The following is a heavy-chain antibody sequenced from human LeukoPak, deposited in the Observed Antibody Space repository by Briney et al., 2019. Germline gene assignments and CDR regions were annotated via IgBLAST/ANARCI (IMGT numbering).Heavy chain of an antibody. CDR2: ISHVGST. CDR3: AGRKPDGYDAY. J-gene: IGHJ4*02. CDR1: GGSLSGYC. V-gene: IGHV4-34*01. D-gene: IGHD5-24*01. Sequence: PSETLSLTCAVYGGSLSGYCWSWIRQPPGKGLEWIGEISHVGSTSYNPSLKSRVTISIDTSKNQFSLKLTSVTAADSSVYYCAGRKPDGYDAYWGQGTLVTVSS.